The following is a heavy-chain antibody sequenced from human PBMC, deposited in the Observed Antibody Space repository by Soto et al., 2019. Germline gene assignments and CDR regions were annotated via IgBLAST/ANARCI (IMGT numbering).Heavy chain of an antibody. Sequence: GGSLRLSCAASGFTFSGSAMHWVRQASGKGLEWVGRIRSKANSYATAYAASVKGRFTISRDDSKNTAYLQMNSLKTEDTAVYYCAASPSFWQNYYYGAMDVWGQGTTVTVSS. CDR1: GFTFSGSA. D-gene: IGHD6-25*01. CDR2: IRSKANSYAT. V-gene: IGHV3-73*01. CDR3: AASPSFWQNYYYGAMDV. J-gene: IGHJ6*02.